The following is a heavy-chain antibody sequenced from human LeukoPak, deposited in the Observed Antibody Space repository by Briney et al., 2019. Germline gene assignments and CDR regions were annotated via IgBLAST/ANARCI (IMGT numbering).Heavy chain of an antibody. CDR1: GFTFSSYG. Sequence: GRSLRLSCAASGFTFSSYGMHWVRQAPGKGLEWVAVIWYDGSNKYYADFVKGRFTSSRDNSKNTLYLQMNSLRAEDTAVYYCGRIQLWLQADYWGQGTLVTVSS. CDR3: GRIQLWLQADY. CDR2: IWYDGSNK. D-gene: IGHD5-18*01. J-gene: IGHJ4*02. V-gene: IGHV3-33*01.